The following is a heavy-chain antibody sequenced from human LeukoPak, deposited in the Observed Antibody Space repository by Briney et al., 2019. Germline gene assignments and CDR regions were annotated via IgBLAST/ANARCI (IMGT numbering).Heavy chain of an antibody. D-gene: IGHD2-2*02. Sequence: ASVKVSCKASGDTFTTYDINWVRQAPGQGLEWMGWMNPNSGNTGYAQRFQGRVTMTRDTSITTAYMELRSLRFDDTAVYYCARGNPDCSAASCYNYWGQGTLVTVSS. V-gene: IGHV1-8*01. CDR2: MNPNSGNT. J-gene: IGHJ4*02. CDR1: GDTFTTYD. CDR3: ARGNPDCSAASCYNY.